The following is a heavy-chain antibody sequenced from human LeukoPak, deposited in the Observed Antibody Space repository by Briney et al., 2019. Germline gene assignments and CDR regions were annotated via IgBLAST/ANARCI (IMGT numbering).Heavy chain of an antibody. CDR1: GFTFRSYE. J-gene: IGHJ1*01. CDR3: ARDPYSEGYFQH. D-gene: IGHD1-26*01. V-gene: IGHV3-48*03. CDR2: ISSSGSTI. Sequence: GGALRLSCAASGFTFRSYEMNSVRQAPGKGLEWVSYISSSGSTIYYADSVKGRFTISRDNAKNSLYLQMNSLRAEDTAVYYCARDPYSEGYFQHWGQGTLVTVSS.